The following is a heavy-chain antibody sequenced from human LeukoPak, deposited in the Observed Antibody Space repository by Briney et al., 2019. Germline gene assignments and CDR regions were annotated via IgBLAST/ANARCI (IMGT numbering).Heavy chain of an antibody. V-gene: IGHV4-34*01. CDR3: ARGQGPVAFGY. CDR1: GGSINSYY. D-gene: IGHD6-19*01. Sequence: SETLSLTCSVSGGSINSYYWSWIRQPPGKGLEWIGEINHSGSTNYNPSLKSRVTISVDTSKNQFSLKLSSVTAADTAVYYCARGQGPVAFGYWGQGTLVTVSS. CDR2: INHSGST. J-gene: IGHJ4*02.